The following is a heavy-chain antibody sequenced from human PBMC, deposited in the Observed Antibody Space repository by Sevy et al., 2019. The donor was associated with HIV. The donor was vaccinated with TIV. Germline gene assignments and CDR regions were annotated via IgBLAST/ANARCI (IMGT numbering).Heavy chain of an antibody. CDR3: ARDKPQGVVVLPGAMWGGVDY. J-gene: IGHJ4*02. V-gene: IGHV1-18*01. CDR2: ISPYTGDT. Sequence: ASVKVSCRASCYTFRSYGISWVRQAPGQGLEWMGWISPYTGDTDFAQKVQGRISMTSDTSTSTAYMELRSLRSDDTAVYYCARDKPQGVVVLPGAMWGGVDYWGQGTLVTVSS. CDR1: CYTFRSYG. D-gene: IGHD2-2*01.